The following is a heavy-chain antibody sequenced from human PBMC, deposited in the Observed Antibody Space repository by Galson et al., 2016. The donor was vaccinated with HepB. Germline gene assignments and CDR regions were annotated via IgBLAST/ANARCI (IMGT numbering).Heavy chain of an antibody. V-gene: IGHV4-59*05. CDR2: IYYSGST. J-gene: IGHJ4*02. D-gene: IGHD3-22*01. CDR3: ARRAATYDSSGYYYGADGDY. CDR1: GGSISSYY. Sequence: LSLTCTVSGGSISSYYWSWLRQPPGTGLAWIGSIYYSGSTYYNPSLKSRVTISVDTSKNQFSLKLSFVTAADTAVYYCARRAATYDSSGYYYGADGDYWGQGTLVTVSS.